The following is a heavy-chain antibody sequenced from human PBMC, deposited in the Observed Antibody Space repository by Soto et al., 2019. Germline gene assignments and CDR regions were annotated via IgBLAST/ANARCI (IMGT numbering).Heavy chain of an antibody. D-gene: IGHD3-22*01. CDR3: ARGVLRGYDSSGYYNYFDY. Sequence: QVQLVQSGAEVKKPGSSVKVSCKASGGTFSSYAISWVRQAPGQGLEWMGGIIPIFGTANYAQKFQGRVTITADESTSTAYMELSSLRSEDTAVYYCARGVLRGYDSSGYYNYFDYWGQGTLVTVSS. CDR1: GGTFSSYA. J-gene: IGHJ4*02. CDR2: IIPIFGTA. V-gene: IGHV1-69*01.